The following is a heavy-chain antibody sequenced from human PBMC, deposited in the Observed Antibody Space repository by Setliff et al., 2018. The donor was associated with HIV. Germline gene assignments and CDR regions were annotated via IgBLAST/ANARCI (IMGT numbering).Heavy chain of an antibody. Sequence: GASVKVSCKASGYIFTDYFIHWVRQAPGQGLEWMGEITPFVGITNYAQKFQGRVTISADESTATAYIELSSLTSQDTAVYYCARDKGIREAASLDYWGQGSLVTVSS. J-gene: IGHJ4*02. CDR1: GYIFTDYF. CDR2: ITPFVGIT. D-gene: IGHD6-13*01. V-gene: IGHV1-69*10. CDR3: ARDKGIREAASLDY.